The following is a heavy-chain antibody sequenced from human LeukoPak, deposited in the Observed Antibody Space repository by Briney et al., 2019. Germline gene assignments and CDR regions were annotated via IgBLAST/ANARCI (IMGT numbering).Heavy chain of an antibody. CDR1: GDSVSSNSAA. CDR2: TYYRSTWLN. J-gene: IGHJ6*02. CDR3: ARGPAMVEGYYYYGMDV. D-gene: IGHD5-18*01. V-gene: IGHV6-1*01. Sequence: SQTLSLTCAISGDSVSSNSAAWNWIRQSPSRGLEWLGRTYYRSTWLNDYAGSLKSRISINPDTSKNQFSLQLNSVTPEDTAVYYCARGPAMVEGYYYYGMDVWGQGTTVTVSS.